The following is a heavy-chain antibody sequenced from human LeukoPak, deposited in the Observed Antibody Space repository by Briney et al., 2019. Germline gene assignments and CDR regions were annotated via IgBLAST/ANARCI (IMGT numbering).Heavy chain of an antibody. J-gene: IGHJ4*02. CDR2: IYYSGST. V-gene: IGHV4-59*01. D-gene: IGHD3-3*01. Sequence: SETLSLTCTVSGASMSHYYWSWIRQPPGKGLEWIGYIYYSGSTNYNPSLKSRVTISVDTSKNQFSLKLSSVTAADTAVYYCARVVDDFWSGYSQYYFDYWGQGTLVTVSS. CDR1: GASMSHYY. CDR3: ARVVDDFWSGYSQYYFDY.